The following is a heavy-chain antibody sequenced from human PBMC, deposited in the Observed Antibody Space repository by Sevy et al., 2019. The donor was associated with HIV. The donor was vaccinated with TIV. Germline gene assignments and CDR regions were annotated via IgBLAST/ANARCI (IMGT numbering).Heavy chain of an antibody. Sequence: GGSLRLSCAASRFSFNGYGMHWVRQAPGKGLEWVAFIRYDGSNKYYADSVKDRFTISRDDSKNTLYLQMNSLRAEDTALYYCARGTPAFCTGGVCFNWFDPWGQGTLVTVSS. J-gene: IGHJ5*02. CDR1: RFSFNGYG. CDR2: IRYDGSNK. V-gene: IGHV3-30*02. CDR3: ARGTPAFCTGGVCFNWFDP. D-gene: IGHD2-8*02.